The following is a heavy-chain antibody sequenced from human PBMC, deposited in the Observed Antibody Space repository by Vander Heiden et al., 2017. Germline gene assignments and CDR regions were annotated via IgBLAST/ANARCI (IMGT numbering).Heavy chain of an antibody. Sequence: VRLVASARAFVHPCWSLSLPLSLSGFTFTTYGIHWVRQAPGKGLEWVAIISFDGSNKYYADSVQGRFIISRDNARSTVDLQMNSLRPEDTAVYFCAKELINSWSLFDTWSQGTLVTVSS. CDR2: ISFDGSNK. D-gene: IGHD2-8*01. CDR1: GFTFTTYG. V-gene: IGHV3-30*18. CDR3: AKELINSWSLFDT. J-gene: IGHJ4*02.